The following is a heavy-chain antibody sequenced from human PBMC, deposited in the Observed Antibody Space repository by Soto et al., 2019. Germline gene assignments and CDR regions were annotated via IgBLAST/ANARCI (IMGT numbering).Heavy chain of an antibody. CDR1: GYSFTNYG. CDR2: ISAYNGDT. J-gene: IGHJ6*03. V-gene: IGHV1-18*01. Sequence: QDQLVQSGGEVKKPGASVKVSCKASGYSFTNYGITWVRQAPGQGFEWMGWISAYNGDTNYAQKLQGRVTMTTDASTGTAYLELGSLRSDDTAVYYCARDRGVAPPVAGNTHYYYYMDVWGKGTTVTVSS. CDR3: ARDRGVAPPVAGNTHYYYYMDV. D-gene: IGHD6-19*01.